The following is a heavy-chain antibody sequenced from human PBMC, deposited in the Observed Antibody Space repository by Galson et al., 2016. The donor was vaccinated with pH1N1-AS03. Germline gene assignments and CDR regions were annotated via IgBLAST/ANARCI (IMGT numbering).Heavy chain of an antibody. CDR2: IDEGGSHP. Sequence: SLRLSCAASGFAFSTYWMGWVRLAPGKGLEWVSSIDEGGSHPYSADSLQGRFTISRDNTKNSLFLHMNSLRAEDTAVYYCVTDGTFGSTIEHWGQGTLVTVSS. J-gene: IGHJ4*02. CDR3: VTDGTFGSTIEH. CDR1: GFAFSTYW. D-gene: IGHD2-15*01. V-gene: IGHV3-21*01.